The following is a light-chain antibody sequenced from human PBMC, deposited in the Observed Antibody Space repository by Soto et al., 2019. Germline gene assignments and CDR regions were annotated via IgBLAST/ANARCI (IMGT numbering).Light chain of an antibody. Sequence: QTVVTQEPSLTVSPGGTVTLTCGSSTGAVTSGHYPYWFQQKPGQAPRTLIYDTSNKHSWTPARFSGSLLGGKAALTLSGAQPEDEAEYYCLLSYSGGPVVFGRGTKLTVL. CDR2: DTS. J-gene: IGLJ2*01. CDR1: TGAVTSGHY. V-gene: IGLV7-46*01. CDR3: LLSYSGGPVV.